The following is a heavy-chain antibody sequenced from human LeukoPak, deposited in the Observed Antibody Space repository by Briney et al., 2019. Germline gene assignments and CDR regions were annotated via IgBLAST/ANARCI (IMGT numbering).Heavy chain of an antibody. J-gene: IGHJ6*02. D-gene: IGHD4-17*01. CDR2: IIPIFGTA. V-gene: IGHV1-69*01. CDR1: GGTFSSYA. Sequence: GSSVKVSCKASGGTFSSYAISWVRQAPGQGLEWMGGIIPIFGTANYAQKFQGRVTITADESTSTAYMELSSLRSEDTAVYYCARRGKPDYEYALNNYYYGMDVWGQGTTVTVSS. CDR3: ARRGKPDYEYALNNYYYGMDV.